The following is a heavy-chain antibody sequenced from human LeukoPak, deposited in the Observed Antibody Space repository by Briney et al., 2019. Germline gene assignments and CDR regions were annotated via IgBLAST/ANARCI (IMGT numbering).Heavy chain of an antibody. D-gene: IGHD6-19*01. J-gene: IGHJ4*02. CDR2: INSDGSST. V-gene: IGHV3-74*01. CDR3: ARGTGSSSGWYAY. Sequence: GGSLRLSCAVPGFTFRNYLMNWVRQAPGKGLVWVSRINSDGSSTSYADSVRGRFTISRDNAKNTLYLQVNSLRAEDTAVYYCARGTGSSSGWYAYWGQGTLVTVSS. CDR1: GFTFRNYL.